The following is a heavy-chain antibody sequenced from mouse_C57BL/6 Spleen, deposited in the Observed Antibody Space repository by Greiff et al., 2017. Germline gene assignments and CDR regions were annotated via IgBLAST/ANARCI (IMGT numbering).Heavy chain of an antibody. CDR2: INYDGSST. CDR3: ARVYDYPFYAMDY. J-gene: IGHJ4*01. V-gene: IGHV5-16*01. D-gene: IGHD2-4*01. Sequence: EVQLVESEGGLVQPGSSMKLSCTASGFTFSDYYMAWVRQVPEKGLEWVANINYDGSSTYYLDSLKSRFIISRDNAKNILYMQMSSLKSEDTATYYCARVYDYPFYAMDYWGQGTSVTVSS. CDR1: GFTFSDYY.